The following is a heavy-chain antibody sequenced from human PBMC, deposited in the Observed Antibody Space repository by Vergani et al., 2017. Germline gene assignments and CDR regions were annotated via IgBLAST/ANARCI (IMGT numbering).Heavy chain of an antibody. CDR3: ARHXSVVRPSSMTAFDY. V-gene: IGHV4-39*01. Sequence: QMQLQESGPGLVKPSETLSLSCTVSGDSISTSSYAWGWIRQPPGKTLEWIGTVFYGGRTSYTPSLKSRVTLSLDTSKKQISLHLTSVTAADTAVYYCARHXSVVRPSSMTAFDYWGQGTLVTVSS. CDR2: VFYGGRT. D-gene: IGHD2-21*01. J-gene: IGHJ4*02. CDR1: GDSISTSSYA.